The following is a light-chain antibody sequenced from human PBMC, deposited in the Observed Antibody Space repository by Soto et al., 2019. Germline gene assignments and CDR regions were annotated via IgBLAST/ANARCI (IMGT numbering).Light chain of an antibody. Sequence: DIVLTQTRLSSLVTLGQPASISCRSGQSLVHIDGNTYFNWLQQRPGQPPRLIMYKISNRFPGVPERFSGSGEGTEFTLEISRVDAEDVGVYYCIQDPQSYTFGKGTRMEIQ. V-gene: IGKV2-24*01. CDR3: IQDPQSYT. CDR1: QSLVHIDGNTY. CDR2: KIS. J-gene: IGKJ2*01.